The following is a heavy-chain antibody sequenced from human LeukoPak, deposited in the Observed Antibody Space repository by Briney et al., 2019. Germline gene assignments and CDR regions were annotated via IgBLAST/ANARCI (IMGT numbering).Heavy chain of an antibody. Sequence: KARESLKVSCKASGYTFTSYGISWVRQAPGQGLEWMGWISAYNGNTNYAQKLQGRVTMTTDTSTSTAYMELRSLRSDDTAVYYCARVLGYSYGQGYFDYWGQGTLVTVSS. CDR3: ARVLGYSYGQGYFDY. D-gene: IGHD5-18*01. V-gene: IGHV1-18*01. J-gene: IGHJ4*02. CDR2: ISAYNGNT. CDR1: GYTFTSYG.